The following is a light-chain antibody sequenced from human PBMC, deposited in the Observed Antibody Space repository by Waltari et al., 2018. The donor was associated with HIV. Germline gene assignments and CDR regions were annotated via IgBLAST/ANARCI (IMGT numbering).Light chain of an antibody. CDR2: GAA. J-gene: IGKJ4*01. CDR3: LQYFRIPPT. V-gene: IGKV4-1*01. CDR1: RTILFSSPTRNY. Sequence: DIVLTPSPDSLPVSLGERATLNCTSSRTILFSSPTRNYLAWYQQKPRQPPKLLISGAATRESGVPDRFSGSGSGTDFTLTITRLQAEDVAVYHCLQYFRIPPTFGGGTKVEIK.